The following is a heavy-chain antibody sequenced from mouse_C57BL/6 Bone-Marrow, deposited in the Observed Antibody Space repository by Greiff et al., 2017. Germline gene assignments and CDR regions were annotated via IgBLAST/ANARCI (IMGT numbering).Heavy chain of an antibody. Sequence: VQLQESGPELVKPGASVKISCKASGYAFSSSWMNWVKQRPGKGLEWIGRIYPGDGDTNYNGKFKGKATLTADKSSSTAYMQLSSLTSEDSAVYFCARSGGYYPAWFAYWGQGTLVTVSA. CDR2: IYPGDGDT. CDR1: GYAFSSSW. CDR3: ARSGGYYPAWFAY. V-gene: IGHV1-82*01. J-gene: IGHJ3*01. D-gene: IGHD2-3*01.